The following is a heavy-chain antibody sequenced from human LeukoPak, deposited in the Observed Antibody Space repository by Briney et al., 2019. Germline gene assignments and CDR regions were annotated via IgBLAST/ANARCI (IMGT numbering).Heavy chain of an antibody. V-gene: IGHV3-23*01. Sequence: GGSLRLSCAASGFTFSSYAMSWVRQAPGKGLEWVSAISGSGGSTYYADSVKGRFTISRDNSKNTLYLQMNSLRAEDTAVYYCAKDTYSSSGMDPNRHFDYWGQGTLVTVSS. CDR3: AKDTYSSSGMDPNRHFDY. CDR2: ISGSGGST. CDR1: GFTFSSYA. J-gene: IGHJ4*02. D-gene: IGHD6-13*01.